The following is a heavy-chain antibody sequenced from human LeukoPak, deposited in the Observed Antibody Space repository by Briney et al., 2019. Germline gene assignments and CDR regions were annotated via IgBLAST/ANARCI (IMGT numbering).Heavy chain of an antibody. V-gene: IGHV4-39*01. CDR1: GGSFSGYY. D-gene: IGHD3-10*01. Sequence: PSETLSLTCAVYGGSFSGYYWGWIRQPPGKGLEWIGSIYYSGSTYYNPSLKSRVTISVDTSKNQFSLKLSSVTAADTAVYYCARLRAKRITMVRGVGACYWFDPWGQGTLVTVSS. J-gene: IGHJ5*02. CDR2: IYYSGST. CDR3: ARLRAKRITMVRGVGACYWFDP.